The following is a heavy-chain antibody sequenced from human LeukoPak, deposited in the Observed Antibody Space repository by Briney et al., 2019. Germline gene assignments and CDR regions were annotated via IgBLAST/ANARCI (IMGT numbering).Heavy chain of an antibody. CDR1: GYTFTSYY. Sequence: ASVKVSCKASGYTFTSYYMHWVRQAPGQGLEWMGIINPSGGSTSYAQKFQGRVTMTTDTSTTTAYMELRSLRSDDTAVYYCARAPYCSSGSCNYYYYSMGVWGQGTTVTVSS. CDR3: ARAPYCSSGSCNYYYYSMGV. D-gene: IGHD2-15*01. CDR2: INPSGGST. V-gene: IGHV1-46*01. J-gene: IGHJ6*02.